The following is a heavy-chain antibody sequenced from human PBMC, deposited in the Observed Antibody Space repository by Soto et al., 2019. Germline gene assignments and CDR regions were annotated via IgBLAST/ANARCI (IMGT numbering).Heavy chain of an antibody. V-gene: IGHV1-18*01. D-gene: IGHD4-17*01. CDR1: GYTFTSYD. J-gene: IGHJ4*02. CDR3: ARDLYGDYVAY. Sequence: ASVKVSCKASGYTFTSYDISWVRQAPGQGLEWMGWISAYNGNTNYAQKLQGRVTMTTDTSTSTACMELRSLRSDDTAVYYCARDLYGDYVAYWGQGTLVTVSS. CDR2: ISAYNGNT.